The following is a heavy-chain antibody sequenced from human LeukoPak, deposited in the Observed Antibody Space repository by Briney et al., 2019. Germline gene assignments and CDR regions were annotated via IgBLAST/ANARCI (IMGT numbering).Heavy chain of an antibody. V-gene: IGHV3-64D*09. CDR2: ISRNGGST. J-gene: IGHJ4*02. CDR1: GFTFSSFA. Sequence: PGGSLILSCSASGFTFSSFAMHWVRQAPGKGLEYVAAISRNGGSTYYADSVKGRFTISRDNSKNTLYLQMSSLRAEDTAVYLCVKDLRSDFMGVLSRYLSYWGQGTLVTVSS. D-gene: IGHD2/OR15-2a*01. CDR3: VKDLRSDFMGVLSRYLSY.